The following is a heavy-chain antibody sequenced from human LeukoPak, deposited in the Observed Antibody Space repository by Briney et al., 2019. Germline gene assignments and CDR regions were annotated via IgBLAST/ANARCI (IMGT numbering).Heavy chain of an antibody. Sequence: GASVKVSCKASGYTFTSYGISWVRQAPGQGLEWMGWISAYNGNTNYAQKLQGRVTMTTDTSTSTAYMELSSLRSEDTAVYYCARDSENYDFWSGYDYWGQGTLVTVSS. CDR1: GYTFTSYG. D-gene: IGHD3-3*01. CDR3: ARDSENYDFWSGYDY. V-gene: IGHV1-18*01. J-gene: IGHJ4*02. CDR2: ISAYNGNT.